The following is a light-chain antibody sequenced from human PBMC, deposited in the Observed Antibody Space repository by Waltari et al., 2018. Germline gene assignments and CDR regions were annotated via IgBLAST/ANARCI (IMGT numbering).Light chain of an antibody. CDR2: EDN. CDR3: QSYDSSNHRV. J-gene: IGLJ3*02. V-gene: IGLV6-57*01. Sequence: NFMLTQPHSVSESPGKTVTISCTRSSGSIASNYVQWYQPRPGSSPTTVIYEDNQRPSGVPDRFSGSIDSSSNSASLTISGLKTEDEADYYCQSYDSSNHRVFGGGTKLTVL. CDR1: SGSIASNY.